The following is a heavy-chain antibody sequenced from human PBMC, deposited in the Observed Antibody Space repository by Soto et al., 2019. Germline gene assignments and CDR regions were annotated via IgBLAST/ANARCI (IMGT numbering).Heavy chain of an antibody. Sequence: EVQLLESGGALVQPGGSLRLSCAASGFTFSNHAMNWVRQAPGKGLEWVSTISDSGRTYYADSVQGRFTLSRDNSKNTLCLQMNSLRAEDTAVYYCARDPGGHYCTSTSCLYFFDHWGQGTLVIVSS. V-gene: IGHV3-23*01. CDR2: ISDSGRT. CDR3: ARDPGGHYCTSTSCLYFFDH. D-gene: IGHD2-2*01. CDR1: GFTFSNHA. J-gene: IGHJ4*02.